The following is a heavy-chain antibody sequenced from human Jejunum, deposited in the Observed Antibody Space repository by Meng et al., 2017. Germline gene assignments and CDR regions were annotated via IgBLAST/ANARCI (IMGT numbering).Heavy chain of an antibody. CDR2: IFHSGST. D-gene: IGHD6-25*01. V-gene: IGHV4-38-2*02. CDR1: GDSISSRYY. Sequence: SETLSLTCTVSGDSISSRYYWGWIRQSPGKGLEWIASIFHSGSTYYTPPLKSRVTISVDTSKNQFSLRLSSVTAADSAVYYCAKRGRLTDWYFDLWGRGTLVTVSS. J-gene: IGHJ2*01. CDR3: AKRGRLTDWYFDL.